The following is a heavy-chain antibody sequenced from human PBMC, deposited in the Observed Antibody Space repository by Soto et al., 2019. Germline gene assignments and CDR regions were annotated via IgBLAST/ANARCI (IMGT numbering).Heavy chain of an antibody. CDR2: IYPGDSDT. D-gene: IGHD6-19*01. Sequence: PGESLKISCKGSGYSFTSYWIGWVRQMPGKGLESMGIIYPGDSDTRYSPSFQGQVTISADKSTSTAYLQWSGLEASDTAMYYCARSRRGAYSSGWYSPSGYYNYGIDVWGQGTKVTV. J-gene: IGHJ6*02. V-gene: IGHV5-51*01. CDR1: GYSFTSYW. CDR3: ARSRRGAYSSGWYSPSGYYNYGIDV.